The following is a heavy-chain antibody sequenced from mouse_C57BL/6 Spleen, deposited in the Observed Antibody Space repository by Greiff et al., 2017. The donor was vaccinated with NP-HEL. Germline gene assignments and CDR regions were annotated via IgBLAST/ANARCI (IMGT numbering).Heavy chain of an antibody. CDR3: ARYDYGSRSYWYFDV. CDR1: GYTFTSYW. D-gene: IGHD1-1*01. CDR2: IDPSDSET. J-gene: IGHJ1*03. Sequence: QVQLQQPGAELVRPGSLVKLSCKASGYTFTSYWMHWVKQRPIQGLEWIGNIDPSDSETHYNQKFKDKATLTVDKSSSTAYMQLSSLTSEDSAVYYCARYDYGSRSYWYFDVWGTGTTVTVSS. V-gene: IGHV1-52*01.